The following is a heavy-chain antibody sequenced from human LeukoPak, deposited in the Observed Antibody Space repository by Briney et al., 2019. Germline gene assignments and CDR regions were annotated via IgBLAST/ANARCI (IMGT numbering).Heavy chain of an antibody. Sequence: GASVKVSCKASGYTFTSYGISWVRQAPGQGLEWMGWISAYNGNTNYAQKLQGRVTMTTDTSTSTAYMELRSLRSDDTAVYYCARGSIVVVVAATPRYYYYYMDVWGKGTTVTVSS. D-gene: IGHD2-15*01. CDR2: ISAYNGNT. CDR3: ARGSIVVVVAATPRYYYYYMDV. CDR1: GYTFTSYG. J-gene: IGHJ6*03. V-gene: IGHV1-18*01.